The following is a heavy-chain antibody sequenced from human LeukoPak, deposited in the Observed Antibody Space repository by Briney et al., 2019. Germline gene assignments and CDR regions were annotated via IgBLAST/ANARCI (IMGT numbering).Heavy chain of an antibody. J-gene: IGHJ4*02. V-gene: IGHV3-48*02. Sequence: GGSLRLSCVVSGFTFSNYGMNWVRQAPGKGLDWISHISSSSSSIYYADSVKGRFTISRDNAKNSLYLQMNSLRDDDTAVYYCTSAAVAGTVYWGQGTLVTVSS. CDR1: GFTFSNYG. D-gene: IGHD6-19*01. CDR2: ISSSSSSI. CDR3: TSAAVAGTVY.